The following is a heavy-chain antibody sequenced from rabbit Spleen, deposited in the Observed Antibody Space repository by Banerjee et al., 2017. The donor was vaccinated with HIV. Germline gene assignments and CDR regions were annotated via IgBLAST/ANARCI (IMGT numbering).Heavy chain of an antibody. CDR2: ITSGGST. V-gene: IGHV1S36*01. Sequence: QEQLEESGGGLVTPGGILTLTCTASGFSISSYRMGWVRQAPGKGPEWIGYITSGGSTYYASWVNDRFTISSHNAQNTLYLPLNSLTAADTATYFCARIMYATSSGLYFNLWGPGTLVTVS. J-gene: IGHJ4*01. CDR3: ARIMYATSSGLYFNL. D-gene: IGHD1-1*01. CDR1: GFSISSYR.